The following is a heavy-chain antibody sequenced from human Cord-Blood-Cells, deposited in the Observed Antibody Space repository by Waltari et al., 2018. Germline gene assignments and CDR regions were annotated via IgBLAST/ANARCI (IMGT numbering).Heavy chain of an antibody. CDR3: ARGGSDILTGPDAFDI. D-gene: IGHD3-9*01. CDR2: IIPIFGTA. V-gene: IGHV1-69*06. CDR1: GGTFSSYA. J-gene: IGHJ3*02. Sequence: QVQLVQSGAEVKKPGSSVKVSCKASGGTFSSYAISWVRQAPGQGLEWMGGIIPIFGTANYAQKFQAGVTITADKSTSTAYMELSSLRSEDTAVYYCARGGSDILTGPDAFDIWGQGTMVTVSS.